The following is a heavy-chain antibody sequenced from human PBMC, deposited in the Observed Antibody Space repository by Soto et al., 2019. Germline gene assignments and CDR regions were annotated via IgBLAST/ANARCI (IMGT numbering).Heavy chain of an antibody. J-gene: IGHJ5*02. CDR2: MYTNGSP. Sequence: QVQLQESGPGLVKPSETLSLTCSVSGGSISSYYWSWIRQPARKGLEWIGRMYTNGSPNYNPSLKSRVTMSVDTSKNQFSLRLSSVTAADTAVYYCARAISNWFDPWGQGTLVTVSS. CDR1: GGSISSYY. V-gene: IGHV4-4*07. CDR3: ARAISNWFDP.